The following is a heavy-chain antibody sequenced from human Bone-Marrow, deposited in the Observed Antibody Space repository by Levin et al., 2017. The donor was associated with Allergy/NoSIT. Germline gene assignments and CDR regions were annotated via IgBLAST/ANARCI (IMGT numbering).Heavy chain of an antibody. Sequence: ASVKVSCNVSGYTLSELAMHWVRQAPVKGLEWMGGFDPEDGDTLYAQKFQGRVTMTEDTSTDTAYIELSGLTSEDTAVYYCATVSGSGYYYFDYWGQGTLVTVSS. CDR3: ATVSGSGYYYFDY. J-gene: IGHJ4*02. CDR2: FDPEDGDT. CDR1: GYTLSELA. D-gene: IGHD5-12*01. V-gene: IGHV1-24*01.